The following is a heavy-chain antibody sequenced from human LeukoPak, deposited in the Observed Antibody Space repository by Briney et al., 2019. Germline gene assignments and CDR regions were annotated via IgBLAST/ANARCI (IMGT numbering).Heavy chain of an antibody. D-gene: IGHD6-19*01. CDR2: INQDGSVR. CDR3: ARDPSTASAWFYFDL. Sequence: PGGSLRLSCAASGFTFGSNWMSWVRQAPGKGLXXXXHINQDGSVRYYVDSVKGRFTISRDNTKNSLYLQMNNLRVDDTAIYYCARDPSTASAWFYFDLWGQGTLVTVSS. J-gene: IGHJ4*02. CDR1: GFTFGSNW. V-gene: IGHV3-7*01.